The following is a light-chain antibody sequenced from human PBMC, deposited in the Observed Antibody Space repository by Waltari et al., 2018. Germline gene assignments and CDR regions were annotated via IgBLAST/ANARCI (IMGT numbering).Light chain of an antibody. V-gene: IGKV1-9*01. CDR1: QGISSY. J-gene: IGKJ3*01. CDR2: AAS. CDR3: QQLNSYPVT. Sequence: IQLTQSPSSLSVSVGDRVTITCRASQGISSYLAWYQQNPGKPPKLLIYAASTLQSGVPSRFSGSGSGTDFTLTISSLQPEDFATYYCQQLNSYPVTFGPGTKVDIK.